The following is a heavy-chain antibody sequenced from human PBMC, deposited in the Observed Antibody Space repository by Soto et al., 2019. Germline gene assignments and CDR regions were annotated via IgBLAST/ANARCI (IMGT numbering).Heavy chain of an antibody. Sequence: ASVKVSCKASGYTFTSYGISWVRQAPGQGLEWMGWISAYNGNTNYAQKLQGRVTMTTDTSTSTAYMELRSLRSDDTAVYYCARDRVVVVPAAMRYYYYYMDVWGKGTTVTVSS. CDR1: GYTFTSYG. CDR2: ISAYNGNT. J-gene: IGHJ6*03. CDR3: ARDRVVVVPAAMRYYYYYMDV. D-gene: IGHD2-2*01. V-gene: IGHV1-18*01.